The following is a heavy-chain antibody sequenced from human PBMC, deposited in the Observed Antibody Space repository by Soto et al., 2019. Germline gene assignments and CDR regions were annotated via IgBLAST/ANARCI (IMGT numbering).Heavy chain of an antibody. CDR3: AKDDPTSSSSWYGSLLAVAVYFDY. J-gene: IGHJ4*02. D-gene: IGHD6-13*01. CDR1: GFTFSSYA. Sequence: GGSLRLSCAASGFTFSSYAMSWVRQAPGKGLEWVSAISGSGGSTYYADSVKGRFTISRDNSKNTLYLQMNSLRAEDTAVYYCAKDDPTSSSSWYGSLLAVAVYFDYWGQGTLVTVSS. V-gene: IGHV3-23*01. CDR2: ISGSGGST.